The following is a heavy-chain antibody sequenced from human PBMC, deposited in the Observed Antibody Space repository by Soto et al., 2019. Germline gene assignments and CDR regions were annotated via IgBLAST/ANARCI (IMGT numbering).Heavy chain of an antibody. Sequence: SETLSLTCTVSGGSISSYYWSWIRQPPGKGLEWIGYIYYSGSTNYNPSLKSRVTISVDTSKNQFSLKLSSVTAADTAVYYCARIGFPWNYVAYFDYWGQGTLVTVSS. CDR1: GGSISSYY. V-gene: IGHV4-59*01. CDR2: IYYSGST. D-gene: IGHD1-7*01. CDR3: ARIGFPWNYVAYFDY. J-gene: IGHJ4*02.